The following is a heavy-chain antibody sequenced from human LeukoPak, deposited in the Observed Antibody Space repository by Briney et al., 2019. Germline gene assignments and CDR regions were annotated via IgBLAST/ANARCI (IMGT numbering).Heavy chain of an antibody. V-gene: IGHV4-39*07. CDR2: IYYSGST. CDR1: GGSISSSSYY. D-gene: IGHD5-18*01. J-gene: IGHJ4*02. Sequence: PSETLSLTCTVSGGSISSSSYYWGWIRQPPGKGLEWIGSIYYSGSTYYNPSLKSRVTISVDTSKNQFSLKLSSVTAADTAVYYCARVVDTAMGYWGQGTLVTVSS. CDR3: ARVVDTAMGY.